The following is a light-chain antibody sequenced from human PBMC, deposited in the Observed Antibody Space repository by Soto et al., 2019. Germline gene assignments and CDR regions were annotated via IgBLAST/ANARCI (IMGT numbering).Light chain of an antibody. Sequence: GDRVTITCRASQTISTWMAWYQQKPGKAPKLLVYDASTLQSGVASRFSGSGSGTEFTLTISSLQPEDVATYYCQKYNSPPRTFGQGTKVDIK. V-gene: IGKV1-5*01. CDR2: DAS. CDR3: QKYNSPPRT. CDR1: QTISTW. J-gene: IGKJ1*01.